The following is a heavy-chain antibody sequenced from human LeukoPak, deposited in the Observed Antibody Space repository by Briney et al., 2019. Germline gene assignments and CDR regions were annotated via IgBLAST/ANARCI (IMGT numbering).Heavy chain of an antibody. Sequence: GASVKVSCKASGYTFTGYYMHWVRQAPGQGLEWMGWINPDSGGTDSTQKFRGRITMTRDSSISAAYMELSRLTSDDTAVYYCARAPFCGVDCPPTVDYWGQGTLVTVSS. D-gene: IGHD2-21*02. J-gene: IGHJ4*02. CDR2: INPDSGGT. V-gene: IGHV1-2*02. CDR3: ARAPFCGVDCPPTVDY. CDR1: GYTFTGYY.